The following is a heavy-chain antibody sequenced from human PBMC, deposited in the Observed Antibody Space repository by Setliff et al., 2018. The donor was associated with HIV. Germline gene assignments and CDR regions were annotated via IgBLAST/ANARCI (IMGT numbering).Heavy chain of an antibody. CDR2: INHSGST. CDR1: GGSFSGYY. V-gene: IGHV4-34*01. Sequence: SETLSLTCAVYGGSFSGYYWSWIRQPPGKGLEWIGEINHSGSTNYNPSLKSRLTISMDTSKNQFSLKLNSVTAADTAVYYCARDFKRYNSPCRFDPWGPGTLVTVSS. CDR3: ARDFKRYNSPCRFDP. J-gene: IGHJ5*02. D-gene: IGHD5-12*01.